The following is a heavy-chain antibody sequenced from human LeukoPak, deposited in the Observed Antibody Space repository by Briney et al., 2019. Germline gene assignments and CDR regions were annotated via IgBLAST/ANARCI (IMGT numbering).Heavy chain of an antibody. CDR3: AREGLNMVRGVIPKEAWGWFDP. V-gene: IGHV4-39*07. D-gene: IGHD3-10*01. J-gene: IGHJ5*02. Sequence: PSETLSLTCTVSGGSISSSNYYWGWIRQPPGKGLECIGSVYYSGNTYYNPSLKSRVTISVDTSKNQFSLKLSSVTAADTAVYYCAREGLNMVRGVIPKEAWGWFDPWGQGTLVTVSS. CDR2: VYYSGNT. CDR1: GGSISSSNYY.